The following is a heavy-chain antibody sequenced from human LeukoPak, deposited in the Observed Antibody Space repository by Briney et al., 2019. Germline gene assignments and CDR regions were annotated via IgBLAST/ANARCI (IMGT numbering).Heavy chain of an antibody. V-gene: IGHV1-69*06. D-gene: IGHD4-17*01. CDR2: IIPIFGTA. J-gene: IGHJ5*02. CDR1: GGTFSSYA. CDR3: AGTTTGTFDP. Sequence: GASVKVSCKASGGTFSSYAISWVRQAPGQGLEWMGGIIPIFGTANYAQKFQGRVTITADKSTSTAYMELSSLRSEDTAVYYCAGTTTGTFDPWGQGTLVTVSS.